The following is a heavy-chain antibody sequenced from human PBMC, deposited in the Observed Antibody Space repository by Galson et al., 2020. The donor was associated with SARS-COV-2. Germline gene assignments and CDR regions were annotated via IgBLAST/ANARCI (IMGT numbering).Heavy chain of an antibody. Sequence: ASVKVSCKVSGYSLSELSMHWVRLSPGKGFEWMGGFDPEDGEPVYAQKFQGRLTLTGDTSRDTAYMQLSNLRSEDTAVYYCATLGPTVADYFFDPWGQGTLVTVSS. CDR3: ATLGPTVADYFFDP. CDR1: GYSLSELS. D-gene: IGHD6-19*01. V-gene: IGHV1-24*01. CDR2: FDPEDGEP. J-gene: IGHJ5*02.